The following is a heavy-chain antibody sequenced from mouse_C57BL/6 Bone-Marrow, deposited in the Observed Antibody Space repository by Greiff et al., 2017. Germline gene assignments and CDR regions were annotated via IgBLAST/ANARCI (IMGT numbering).Heavy chain of an antibody. Sequence: QVQLQQPGAELVKPGASVKVSCKASGYTFTSYWMHWVKQRPGQGLEWIGRIHPSDGDTNYTQKFKGKAPLTVDTSSSTAYMQHSSLTSEDSAVYYGAVGGSFYYGNDFSCAMGDWGQGASVTV. D-gene: IGHD2-1*01. CDR2: IHPSDGDT. V-gene: IGHV1-74*01. CDR3: AVGGSFYYGNDFSCAMGD. CDR1: GYTFTSYW. J-gene: IGHJ4*01.